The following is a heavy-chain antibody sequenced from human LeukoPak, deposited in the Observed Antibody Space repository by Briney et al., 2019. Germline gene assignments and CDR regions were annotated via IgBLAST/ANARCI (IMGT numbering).Heavy chain of an antibody. J-gene: IGHJ4*02. D-gene: IGHD5-24*01. Sequence: PGGSLRLSCAASGFTFSNAWMSWVRQAPGKGLEWVGRIKSKTDGGTTDYAAPVKGRFTISRDDSKNTLYLQMNSLKTEDTAVYYCTTDPSTLADGYFDYWGQGTLVTVSS. CDR1: GFTFSNAW. CDR3: TTDPSTLADGYFDY. CDR2: IKSKTDGGTT. V-gene: IGHV3-15*01.